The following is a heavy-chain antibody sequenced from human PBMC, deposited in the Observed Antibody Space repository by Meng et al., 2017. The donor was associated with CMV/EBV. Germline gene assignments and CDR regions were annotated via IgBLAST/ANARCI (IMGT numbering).Heavy chain of an antibody. J-gene: IGHJ4*02. CDR3: AKVPGSLYLRSYYFDY. Sequence: GGSLRLSCAASGFIFSNYGMTWVRQGPGKGLEWVSGISGSGDGTHFAESVKGRFTISRDNTQNTLYLQMNSLRAEDTAVYYCAKVPGSLYLRSYYFDYWGQGILVTVSS. CDR2: ISGSGDGT. D-gene: IGHD3-10*01. V-gene: IGHV3-23*01. CDR1: GFIFSNYG.